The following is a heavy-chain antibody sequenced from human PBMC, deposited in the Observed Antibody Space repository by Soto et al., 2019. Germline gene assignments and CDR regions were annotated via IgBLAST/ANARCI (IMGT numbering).Heavy chain of an antibody. D-gene: IGHD2-21*02. Sequence: GGSLRLSCAASGFTFSSDSIHWFRQAPGKGLEWVSSIDRRSDIYYADSVKGRFTISRDNAKNSVSPQMNSLRAEDTAVYYCAREETAWPLAYGLDVWGQGTTVTVSS. J-gene: IGHJ6*02. V-gene: IGHV3-21*01. CDR3: AREETAWPLAYGLDV. CDR2: IDRRSDI. CDR1: GFTFSSDS.